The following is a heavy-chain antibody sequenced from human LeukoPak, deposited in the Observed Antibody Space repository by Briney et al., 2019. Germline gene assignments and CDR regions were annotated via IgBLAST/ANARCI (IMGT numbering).Heavy chain of an antibody. Sequence: SETLSLTCAVYGGSFNNLYWSWLRQPPGKGLEWIGEINHRGSTTYNPSLKSRVTISIDTSKNQFSLNLSSVTAADTAVYYCARQPLNCTSTNCYAFDIWGQGTMVTVSS. J-gene: IGHJ3*02. D-gene: IGHD2-2*01. CDR2: INHRGST. CDR1: GGSFNNLY. CDR3: ARQPLNCTSTNCYAFDI. V-gene: IGHV4-34*01.